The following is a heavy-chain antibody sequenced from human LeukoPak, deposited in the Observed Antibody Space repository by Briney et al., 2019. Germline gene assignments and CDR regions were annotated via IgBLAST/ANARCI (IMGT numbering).Heavy chain of an antibody. CDR2: IYTSGST. J-gene: IGHJ5*02. V-gene: IGHV4-61*02. CDR3: ARGYYDILTGYYKERSAGFDP. Sequence: SETLSLTCTVSGGSISSGSYYWSWIRQPAGKGLEWIGRIYTSGSTNYNPFLKSRVTISVDTSKNQFSLKLSSVTAADTAVYYCARGYYDILTGYYKERSAGFDPWGQGTLVTVSS. D-gene: IGHD3-9*01. CDR1: GGSISSGSYY.